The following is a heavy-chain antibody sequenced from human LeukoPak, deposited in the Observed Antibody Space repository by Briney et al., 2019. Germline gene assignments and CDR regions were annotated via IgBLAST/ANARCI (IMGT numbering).Heavy chain of an antibody. Sequence: PGGSLRLSCAASGFTFNNYAMNWVRQAPGKGLEWVSGISSSGGSTYYADSVQGRFTISRDNSKSTLYLQMSSLRAEDTAVYYCAKKVGGVYAFDIWGQGTMVTVSS. CDR1: GFTFNNYA. CDR3: AKKVGGVYAFDI. J-gene: IGHJ3*02. CDR2: ISSSGGST. D-gene: IGHD3-16*01. V-gene: IGHV3-23*01.